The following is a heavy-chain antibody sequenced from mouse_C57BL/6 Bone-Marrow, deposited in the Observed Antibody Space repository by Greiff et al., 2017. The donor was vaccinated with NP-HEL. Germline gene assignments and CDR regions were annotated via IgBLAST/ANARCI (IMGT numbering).Heavy chain of an antibody. CDR1: GYAFTNYL. CDR3: ARSGDGYYVGVWFAY. Sequence: QVQLQQSGAELVRPGTSVKVSCKASGYAFTNYLIEWVKQRPGQGLEWIGVINPGSGGTNYNEKFKGKATLTADKSSSTAYMQLSSLTSEDSAVYFCARSGDGYYVGVWFAYWGQGTLVTVSA. J-gene: IGHJ3*01. D-gene: IGHD2-3*01. V-gene: IGHV1-54*01. CDR2: INPGSGGT.